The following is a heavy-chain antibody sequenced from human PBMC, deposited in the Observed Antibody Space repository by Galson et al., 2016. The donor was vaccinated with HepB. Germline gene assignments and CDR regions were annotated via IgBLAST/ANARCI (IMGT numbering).Heavy chain of an antibody. V-gene: IGHV3-23*01. J-gene: IGHJ4*02. D-gene: IGHD3-10*01. CDR1: GFTFNTSA. CDR3: AKMGGSGRSYLRFFDY. CDR2: ITDSGGRT. Sequence: RLSCAASGFTFNTSAMSWVRQAPGKGLEWVSVITDSGGRTDYADSVKGRFTVARDNSKNTLFLQMTSLRADDTAVYYCAKMGGSGRSYLRFFDYWGQGTLVTVSS.